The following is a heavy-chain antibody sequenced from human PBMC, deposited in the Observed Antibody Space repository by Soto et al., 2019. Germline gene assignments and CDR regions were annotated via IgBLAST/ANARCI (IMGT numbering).Heavy chain of an antibody. J-gene: IGHJ4*02. V-gene: IGHV3-30-3*01. CDR2: ISYDGSNK. CDR3: ARGGTITIFGVVIQTPLYY. Sequence: GGSLRLSCAASGFTFSSYAMHWVRQAPGKGLEWVAVISYDGSNKYYADSVKGRFTISRDNSKNTLYLQMNSLRAEDTAVYYCARGGTITIFGVVIQTPLYYWGQGSLVPVSS. CDR1: GFTFSSYA. D-gene: IGHD3-3*01.